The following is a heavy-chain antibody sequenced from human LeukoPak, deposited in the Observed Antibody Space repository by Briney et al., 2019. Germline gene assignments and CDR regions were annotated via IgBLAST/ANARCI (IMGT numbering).Heavy chain of an antibody. CDR2: ISGSDGST. J-gene: IGHJ4*02. V-gene: IGHV3-23*01. CDR3: AKELYGWYYDY. Sequence: GGSLRLSCAASGFTFRIYAMSWVRQAPGKGLEWVSAISGSDGSTNYADPVKGRFSISRDNSKNTLYLHMKSLRAEDTAVYYCAKELYGWYYDYWGQGTLVTVSS. CDR1: GFTFRIYA. D-gene: IGHD6-19*01.